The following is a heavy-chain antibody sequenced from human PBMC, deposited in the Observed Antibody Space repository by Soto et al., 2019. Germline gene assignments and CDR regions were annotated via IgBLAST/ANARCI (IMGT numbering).Heavy chain of an antibody. D-gene: IGHD3-3*01. CDR2: ISGSGGST. Sequence: PGGSLRLSCAASGFTFSSYAMSWVRQAPGKGLEWVSAISGSGGSTYYADSVKGRFTISRDNSKNTLYLQMNSLRAEDTALYYCAKACNTIFGVDPPHDAFDIWGQGTMVTVSS. CDR1: GFTFSSYA. J-gene: IGHJ3*02. CDR3: AKACNTIFGVDPPHDAFDI. V-gene: IGHV3-23*01.